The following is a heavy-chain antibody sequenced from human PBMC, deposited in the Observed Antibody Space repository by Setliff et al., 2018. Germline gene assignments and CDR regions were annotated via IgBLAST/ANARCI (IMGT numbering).Heavy chain of an antibody. CDR3: AREGVDTRSSTDYRYYMDV. J-gene: IGHJ6*03. V-gene: IGHV1-69*05. CDR2: TIPMFGST. D-gene: IGHD2-15*01. CDR1: GGTFSSYG. Sequence: SVKVSCKASGGTFSSYGVSWVRQAPGQGLEWMGGTIPMFGSTNYAQKFQGRVTIMTDESTSTAYMEVSSLRYEDTAVYCRAREGVDTRSSTDYRYYMDVWGKGTTVTVSS.